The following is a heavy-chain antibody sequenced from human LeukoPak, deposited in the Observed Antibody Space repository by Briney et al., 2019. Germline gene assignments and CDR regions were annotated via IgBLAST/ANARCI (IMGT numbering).Heavy chain of an antibody. J-gene: IGHJ4*02. V-gene: IGHV4-59*01. Sequence: PSETLSLTCTVSGGSISSSYWSWLRQPPGQGLEWIGYIYYSGSTNYNPSLRTRVTISVDMSKNRFSLKLTSVTAADTAVYYCARLSYGDFASRVFDYWGQGTLVTVSS. D-gene: IGHD4-17*01. CDR1: GGSISSSY. CDR2: IYYSGST. CDR3: ARLSYGDFASRVFDY.